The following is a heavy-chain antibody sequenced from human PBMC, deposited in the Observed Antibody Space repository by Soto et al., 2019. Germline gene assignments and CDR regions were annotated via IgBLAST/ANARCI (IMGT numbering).Heavy chain of an antibody. Sequence: QVQLVQSGAEMKKPGSSVKVSCQSSGGTFTTYAMNWVRQAPGQGPEWMGDISPMFGAANYAPKFQGRVTITADESTGTSYMQLSSWTSEETALYFCAREVQVHTPAFVYWGQGTLVTVSS. CDR3: AREVQVHTPAFVY. CDR1: GGTFTTYA. V-gene: IGHV1-69*19. CDR2: ISPMFGAA. J-gene: IGHJ4*02.